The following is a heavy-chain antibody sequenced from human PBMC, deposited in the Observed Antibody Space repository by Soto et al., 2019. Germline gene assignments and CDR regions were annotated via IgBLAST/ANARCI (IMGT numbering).Heavy chain of an antibody. CDR3: ARGGVDYYDSSGYYFSPYYFDY. J-gene: IGHJ4*02. CDR2: IYHSGST. V-gene: IGHV4-30-2*01. D-gene: IGHD3-22*01. Sequence: QLQLQESGSGLVKPSQTLSLTCAVSGGSISSGGYSWSWIRQPPGKGLEWIGYIYHSGSTYYNPSLKSRVAISVERSKNQCSLKLSSVTAADTAVYYCARGGVDYYDSSGYYFSPYYFDYWGQGTLVTVSS. CDR1: GGSISSGGYS.